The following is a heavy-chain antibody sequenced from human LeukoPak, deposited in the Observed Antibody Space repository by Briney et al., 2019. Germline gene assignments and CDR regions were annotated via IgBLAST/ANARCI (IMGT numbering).Heavy chain of an antibody. CDR1: GFTFSSYG. Sequence: GGSLRLSCAASGFTFSSYGMTWVRQAPGKGLEWVSYISSSSSTIYYADSVKGRFTISRDNARNSLYLQLNSLRAEDTAVYYCTFVVVTAPFDYWGQGTLVTVSS. CDR3: TFVVVTAPFDY. CDR2: ISSSSSTI. D-gene: IGHD2-21*02. J-gene: IGHJ4*02. V-gene: IGHV3-48*01.